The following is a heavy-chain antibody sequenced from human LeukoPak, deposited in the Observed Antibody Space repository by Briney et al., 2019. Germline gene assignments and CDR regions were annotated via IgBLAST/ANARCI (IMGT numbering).Heavy chain of an antibody. CDR1: GYTFTSYG. CDR3: ARGKIRFLEWPSDY. Sequence: GASVKVSCKASGYTFTSYGISWVRQATGQGLEWLGWMNPSSGHTDYAQKFRDRVTMTRDTSINTAYMEMSSLKSEDTAVYYCARGKIRFLEWPSDYWGQGTLVTVSS. D-gene: IGHD3-3*01. CDR2: MNPSSGHT. J-gene: IGHJ4*02. V-gene: IGHV1-8*02.